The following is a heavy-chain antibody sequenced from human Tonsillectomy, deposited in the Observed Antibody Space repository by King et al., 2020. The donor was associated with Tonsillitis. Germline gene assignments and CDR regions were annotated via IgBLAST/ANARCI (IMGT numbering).Heavy chain of an antibody. CDR1: GFTFSTYW. D-gene: IGHD6-13*01. Sequence: QLVQSGGGLVQPGGSLRLSCAASGFTFSTYWLSWVRQAPGGGLEWVANIKQDGSEKYYVDSVKGRFTISRDNAKNSLYLQMNSLRAEDTAVYYCARFVAAADAEYFQHWGQGTLVTVSS. CDR2: IKQDGSEK. CDR3: ARFVAAADAEYFQH. J-gene: IGHJ1*01. V-gene: IGHV3-7*03.